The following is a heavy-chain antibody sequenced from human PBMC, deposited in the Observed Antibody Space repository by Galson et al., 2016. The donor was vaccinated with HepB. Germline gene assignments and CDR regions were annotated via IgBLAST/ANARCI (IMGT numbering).Heavy chain of an antibody. CDR1: GDTYSTYI. D-gene: IGHD3-16*01. J-gene: IGHJ4*02. CDR3: AKGEGGRSGQGL. V-gene: IGHV1-69*02. CDR2: ITPIVDIA. Sequence: SVKVSCKVSGDTYSTYIITWVRQAPGQGFEWMGRITPIVDIANYAQKFQGRLTITADKTTRTAYMELSSLTSEDTATYYCAKGEGGRSGQGLWGQGTLVVVSS.